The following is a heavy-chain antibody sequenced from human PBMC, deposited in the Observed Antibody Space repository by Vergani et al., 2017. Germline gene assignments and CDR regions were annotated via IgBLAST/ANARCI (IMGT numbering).Heavy chain of an antibody. CDR3: ARSPHWCGGDCYHEYYYYGMDF. CDR2: ISSSGSTI. D-gene: IGHD2-21*02. CDR1: GFTFSSYE. J-gene: IGHJ6*02. Sequence: EVQLVESGGGLVQPGGSLRLSCAASGFTFSSYEMNWVRQAPGKGLEWVSYISSSGSTIYYADSVKGRFTISRDNAKNSLYLQMNSLRAEDTAVYYCARSPHWCGGDCYHEYYYYGMDFWGQGTTGTVSS. V-gene: IGHV3-48*03.